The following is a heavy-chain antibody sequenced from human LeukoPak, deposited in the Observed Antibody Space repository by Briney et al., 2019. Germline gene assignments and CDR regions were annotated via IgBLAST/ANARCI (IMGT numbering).Heavy chain of an antibody. D-gene: IGHD6-13*01. V-gene: IGHV3-30*02. CDR2: IRYDGRNK. CDR3: ARDRQLVLDYYYYGMDV. Sequence: GGSLRLSCAASGFTFSSYAMHWVRQAPGKGLEWVAFIRYDGRNKYYADSVKGRFTISRDNSKNTLYLQMNSLRAEDTAVYYCARDRQLVLDYYYYGMDVWGQGTTVTVSS. J-gene: IGHJ6*02. CDR1: GFTFSSYA.